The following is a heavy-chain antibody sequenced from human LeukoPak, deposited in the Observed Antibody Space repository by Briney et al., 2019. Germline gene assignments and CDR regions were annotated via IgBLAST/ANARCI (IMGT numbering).Heavy chain of an antibody. CDR2: ISSNGGST. Sequence: GGSLRLSCAASGFTFSTYPMHWVRQAPGKGLEYVSAISSNGGSTYYANSVKGRFTISRDNSKNTLYLQMGSLRAEDTAVYYCARSPSSSWALFIDYWGQGTLVTVSS. J-gene: IGHJ4*02. V-gene: IGHV3-64*01. D-gene: IGHD6-13*01. CDR1: GFTFSTYP. CDR3: ARSPSSSWALFIDY.